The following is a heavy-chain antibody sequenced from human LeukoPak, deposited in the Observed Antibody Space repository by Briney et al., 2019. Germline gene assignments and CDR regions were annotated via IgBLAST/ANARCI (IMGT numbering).Heavy chain of an antibody. Sequence: GGSLRLPCAASGFTFDDYGMSWVRQAPGKGLEWVSGINWNGGSTGYADSVKGRFTISRDNAKNSLYLQMNSLRAEDTALYYCARNYYGSGSSDFDYWGQGTLVTVSS. CDR1: GFTFDDYG. CDR3: ARNYYGSGSSDFDY. D-gene: IGHD3-10*01. J-gene: IGHJ4*02. V-gene: IGHV3-20*04. CDR2: INWNGGST.